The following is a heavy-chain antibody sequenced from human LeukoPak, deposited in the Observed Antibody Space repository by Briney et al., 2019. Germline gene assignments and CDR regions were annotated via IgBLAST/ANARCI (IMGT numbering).Heavy chain of an antibody. CDR2: MSNDGRIE. J-gene: IGHJ5*02. Sequence: GRSLRLSCVDSGFXFSTYAMHWVRQAPGKGLEWVAVMSNDGRIEYYADSVKGRFTISRDNSRNTLYLQMNSLSAEDTAVYYCARCSMSSGHSVRWFDPWGQGTLVTVSS. CDR3: ARCSMSSGHSVRWFDP. D-gene: IGHD3-22*01. V-gene: IGHV3-30*04. CDR1: GFXFSTYA.